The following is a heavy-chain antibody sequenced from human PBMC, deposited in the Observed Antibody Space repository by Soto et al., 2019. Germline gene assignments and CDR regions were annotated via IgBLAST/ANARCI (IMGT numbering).Heavy chain of an antibody. J-gene: IGHJ6*03. CDR1: GFTFSNAW. V-gene: IGHV3-15*01. CDR3: TTDLPPLYAPAPYYSYYMDV. Sequence: EVQLVESGGGLVKPGGSLRLSCAASGFTFSNAWMSWVRQAPGKGLEWVGRIKSKTDGGTTDYAAPVKGRFTISRDDSKNTLYLQMNSLKTEDTAVYYCTTDLPPLYAPAPYYSYYMDVWGKGTTVTVSS. CDR2: IKSKTDGGTT. D-gene: IGHD2-2*02.